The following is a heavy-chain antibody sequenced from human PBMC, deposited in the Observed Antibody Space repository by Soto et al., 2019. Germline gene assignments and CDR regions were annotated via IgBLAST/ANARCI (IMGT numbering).Heavy chain of an antibody. CDR1: GGSISSSSYY. J-gene: IGHJ6*02. V-gene: IGHV4-39*01. Sequence: QLQLQESGPGLVKPSETLSLTCPVSGGSISSSSYYWGWIRQPPGKGLEWIGSIYYTGSTYYNPSLKSRVTISVDTHKNLFYLRLSSVTAADTSVYYCESTLSGAMDVWGQGTTVTVSS. D-gene: IGHD3-3*01. CDR3: ESTLSGAMDV. CDR2: IYYTGST.